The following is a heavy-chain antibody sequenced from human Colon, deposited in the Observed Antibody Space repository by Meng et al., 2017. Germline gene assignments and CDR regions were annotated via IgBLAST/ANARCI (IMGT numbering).Heavy chain of an antibody. V-gene: IGHV4-61*01. J-gene: IGHJ4*02. CDR2: IYYSGTT. CDR3: ARDRVPGKY. CDR1: GGSVSGGTYY. D-gene: IGHD1-14*01. Sequence: QGQLQEASPGLVRPSETLSLTCTVSGGSVSGGTYYRSWIRQPPGKGLEWIGCIYYSGTTNYNPSLKSRVTISVDTSKNQFSLKLSSVTPADTAVYFCARDRVPGKYWGQGTLVTVSS.